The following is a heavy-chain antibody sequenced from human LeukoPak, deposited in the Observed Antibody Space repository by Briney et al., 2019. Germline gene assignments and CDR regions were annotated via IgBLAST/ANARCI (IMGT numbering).Heavy chain of an antibody. D-gene: IGHD6-6*01. Sequence: ASVKVSCKASGYTLSNNGISWVRQAPGQGLEWMGWISAYNGNTNYAQKLQGRVTMTTDTSTSTAYMELRSLRSDDTAVYYCARSPAARPYWGQGTLVTVSS. CDR3: ARSPAARPY. J-gene: IGHJ4*02. CDR2: ISAYNGNT. V-gene: IGHV1-18*01. CDR1: GYTLSNNG.